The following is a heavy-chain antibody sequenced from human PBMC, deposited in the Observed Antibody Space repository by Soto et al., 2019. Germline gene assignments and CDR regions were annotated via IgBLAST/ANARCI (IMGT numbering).Heavy chain of an antibody. CDR2: IKEDRSEK. V-gene: IGHV3-7*01. CDR1: GFPFTTLW. J-gene: IGHJ2*01. CDR3: ARGGCYSGS. D-gene: IGHD2-15*01. Sequence: EGQLVESGGGLVQPVGSLRLSCAASGFPFTTLWMSWVRQSPGKGLERVASIKEDRSEKNYVDSVNGPVTISRDSAKNTLFLQMNSLRDVDTAVYYCARGGCYSGSWGRGTLGSVSS.